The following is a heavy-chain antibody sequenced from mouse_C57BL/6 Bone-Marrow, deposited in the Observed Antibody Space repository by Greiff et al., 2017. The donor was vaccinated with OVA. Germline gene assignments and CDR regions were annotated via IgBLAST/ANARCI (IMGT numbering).Heavy chain of an antibody. CDR3: ARDGYGHV. V-gene: IGHV5-4*01. Sequence: DVKLVESGGGLVKPGGSLKLSCAASGFTFSSYAMSWVRQTPEKRLEWVATISDGGSYTYYPDNVKGRFTISRDNAKNNLYLQMSHLKSEDTAMYYCARDGYGHVWGTGTTVTVSS. D-gene: IGHD1-1*01. CDR1: GFTFSSYA. CDR2: ISDGGSYT. J-gene: IGHJ1*03.